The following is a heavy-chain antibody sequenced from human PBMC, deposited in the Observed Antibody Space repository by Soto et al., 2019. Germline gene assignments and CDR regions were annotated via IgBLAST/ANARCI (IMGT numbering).Heavy chain of an antibody. CDR1: GFTFGDSY. J-gene: IGHJ5*02. CDR2: ISPGSRYP. D-gene: IGHD2-15*01. Sequence: PGGSLRLSCAGSGFTFGDSYMSWSRQAPGKGLEWLSYISPGSRYPAYADSVKGRFTISRDNAKRSLYLQMMSLTAEDTAIYYCVRGGGGGLFDPWGQETMVTVSS. V-gene: IGHV3-11*06. CDR3: VRGGGGGLFDP.